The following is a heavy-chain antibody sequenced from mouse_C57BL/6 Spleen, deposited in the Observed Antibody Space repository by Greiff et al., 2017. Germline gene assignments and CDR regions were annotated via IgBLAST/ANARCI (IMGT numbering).Heavy chain of an antibody. D-gene: IGHD1-1*01. V-gene: IGHV1-4*01. CDR3: ARILYGSSFPFDY. CDR1: GYTFTSYT. Sequence: VKLQESGAELARPGASVKMSCKASGYTFTSYTMHWVKQRPGQGLEWIGYINPSSGYTKYNQKFKDKATLTADKSSSTAYMQLSSLTSEDSAVYYCARILYGSSFPFDYWGQGTTLTVSS. CDR2: INPSSGYT. J-gene: IGHJ2*01.